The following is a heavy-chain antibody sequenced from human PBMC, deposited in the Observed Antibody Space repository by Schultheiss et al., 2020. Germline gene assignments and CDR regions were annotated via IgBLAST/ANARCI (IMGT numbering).Heavy chain of an antibody. CDR1: GGSISSSSYY. J-gene: IGHJ4*02. V-gene: IGHV4-39*01. Sequence: SETLSLTCTVSGGSISSSSYYWGWIRQPPGKGLEWIGSIYYSGSTYYNPSLKSRVTISVDTSKNQFSLKLSSVTAADTAVYYCATMPPIVQGVIITREVYFDYWGQGTLVTVSS. CDR2: IYYSGST. CDR3: ATMPPIVQGVIITREVYFDY. D-gene: IGHD3-10*01.